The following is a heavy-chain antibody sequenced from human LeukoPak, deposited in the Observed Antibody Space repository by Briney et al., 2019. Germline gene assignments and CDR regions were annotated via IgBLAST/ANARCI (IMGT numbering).Heavy chain of an antibody. Sequence: PGGSLRLSCAAFGFTFSSYSMNWVRQAPGKGLEWVSSISSSSSYIYYADSVKGRFTISRDNAKNSLYLQMNSLRAEDTAVYYCARDRHYDSSGYYDYDPFDYWGQGTLVTVSS. CDR1: GFTFSSYS. CDR3: ARDRHYDSSGYYDYDPFDY. CDR2: ISSSSSYI. J-gene: IGHJ4*02. V-gene: IGHV3-21*01. D-gene: IGHD3-22*01.